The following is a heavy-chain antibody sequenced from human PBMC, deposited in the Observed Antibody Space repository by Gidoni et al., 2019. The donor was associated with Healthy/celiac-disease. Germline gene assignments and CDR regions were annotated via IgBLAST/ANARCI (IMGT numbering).Heavy chain of an antibody. CDR3: AKPASYCGGDCFGPFDP. CDR1: GFTFSSYA. D-gene: IGHD2-21*02. J-gene: IGHJ5*02. Sequence: EVQLLESGGGLVQPGGALRLSCAASGFTFSSYAMSWVRQAPGKGLEWVSAISGSGGSTYYADSVKGRFTISRDKSKNTLYLQMNSLRAEDTAVYYCAKPASYCGGDCFGPFDPWGQGTLVTVSS. V-gene: IGHV3-23*01. CDR2: ISGSGGST.